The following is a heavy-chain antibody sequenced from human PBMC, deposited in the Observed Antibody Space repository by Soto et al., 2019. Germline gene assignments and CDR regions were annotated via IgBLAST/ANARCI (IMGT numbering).Heavy chain of an antibody. Sequence: QGLLVQSGAEVKQPGASVKVSCKASGYSFTTYGISWVRQAPGQGLEWMGWISGYNGDTNNAQKFQDRVTMNIDRSTTTAYLELRSLTSDDTAVYYCAKNGHPPYYYYGMDVWGQGNTVTVSS. D-gene: IGHD2-8*01. V-gene: IGHV1-18*01. J-gene: IGHJ6*02. CDR3: AKNGHPPYYYYGMDV. CDR1: GYSFTTYG. CDR2: ISGYNGDT.